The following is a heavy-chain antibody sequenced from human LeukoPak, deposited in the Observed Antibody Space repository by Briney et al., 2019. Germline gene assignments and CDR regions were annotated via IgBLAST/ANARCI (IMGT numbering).Heavy chain of an antibody. V-gene: IGHV1-18*04. J-gene: IGHJ4*02. Sequence: SSVKVSCKASGSTVTSSGISWVRQAPGQGLEWMGWSSAYNGNTTYAQKLQGRVTMTTDTSTSTAYMELRSLRSDDTAVYYCEKAGRYSAYKENFDYWGQGTLVTVSS. CDR1: GSTVTSSG. CDR3: EKAGRYSAYKENFDY. CDR2: SSAYNGNT. D-gene: IGHD5-12*01.